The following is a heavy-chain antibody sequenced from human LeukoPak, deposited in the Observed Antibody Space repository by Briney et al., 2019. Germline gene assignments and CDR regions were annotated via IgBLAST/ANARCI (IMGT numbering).Heavy chain of an antibody. CDR1: GFTFSSYW. CDR2: VKEDGSEK. Sequence: GGSLRLSCAASGFTFSSYWMTWVRQAPGKGLEWVANVKEDGSEKYYVDSVKGRFTISRDNAKNSLYLQMNSLRAEDTAVYYCARDLSGVTGYTYGRGIDYWGQGTLVTVSS. CDR3: ARDLSGVTGYTYGRGIDY. D-gene: IGHD5-18*01. J-gene: IGHJ4*02. V-gene: IGHV3-7*01.